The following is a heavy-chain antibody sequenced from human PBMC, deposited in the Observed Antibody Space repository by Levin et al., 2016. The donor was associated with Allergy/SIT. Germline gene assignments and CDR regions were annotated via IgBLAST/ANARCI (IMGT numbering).Heavy chain of an antibody. D-gene: IGHD3-22*01. CDR3: VRGREQYTMITEY. CDR1: GYTFGDYG. V-gene: IGHV3-30*03. CDR2: TSYDASNK. J-gene: IGHJ4*02. Sequence: GGSLRLSCEGSGYTFGDYGMHWVRQAPGKGLEWVAVTSYDASNKYYRDSVKGRFTISRDNSKNTLYLQMNSLSPEDSAVYYCVRGREQYTMITEYWGQGTRVIVSS.